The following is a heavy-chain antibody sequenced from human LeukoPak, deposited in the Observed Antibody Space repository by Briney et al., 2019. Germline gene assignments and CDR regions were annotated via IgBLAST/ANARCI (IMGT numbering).Heavy chain of an antibody. V-gene: IGHV1-3*01. CDR3: ARSLTGYTAALDIDY. CDR1: GGTFSSYA. D-gene: IGHD3-9*01. Sequence: ASVKVSCKASGGTFSSYAISWVRQAPGQRLEWMGWINAGNGNTKYSQKFQGRVTITRDTSASTAYMELSSLRSEDTAVYYCARSLTGYTAALDIDYWGQGTLVTVSS. CDR2: INAGNGNT. J-gene: IGHJ4*02.